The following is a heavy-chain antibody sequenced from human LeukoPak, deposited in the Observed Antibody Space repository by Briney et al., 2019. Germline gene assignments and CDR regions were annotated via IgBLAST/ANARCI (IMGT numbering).Heavy chain of an antibody. CDR2: IYATGST. D-gene: IGHD3-10*01. V-gene: IGHV4-4*09. CDR1: GSSISSYY. Sequence: SETLSLTCTVSGSSISSYYWSWIRQPPGKGLEWVGYIYATGSTNYNPSLKSRVTILVDTSKNQFSLNLRSVTAADTAVYYCARHGSVRSPLGPWGQGTLVTLSS. J-gene: IGHJ5*02. CDR3: ARHGSVRSPLGP.